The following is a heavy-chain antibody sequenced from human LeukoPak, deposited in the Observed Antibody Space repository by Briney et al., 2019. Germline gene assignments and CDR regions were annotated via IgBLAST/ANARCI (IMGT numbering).Heavy chain of an antibody. CDR3: TRDPHALDY. CDR1: GFTFSTYS. Sequence: GGSLILSCAASGFTFSTYSMNWVRQAPGKGLEWVSYITGSSSPIYYADSVKGRFTVSRDNAKNSLYLQMNSLRDEDTAVYYCTRDPHALDYWGQGTLVTVSS. V-gene: IGHV3-48*02. CDR2: ITGSSSPI. J-gene: IGHJ4*02.